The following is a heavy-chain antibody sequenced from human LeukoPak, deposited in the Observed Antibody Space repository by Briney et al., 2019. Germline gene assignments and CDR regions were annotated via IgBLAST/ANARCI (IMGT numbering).Heavy chain of an antibody. Sequence: PSETLSLTCTVSGGSIRSSYYYWGWIRQPPGKGLEWIGSIYDSGSTYYNPSLKSRVTIFVDTSKNQFSLKLISVTAADTAVYHCARQGGDTMVRGVVRDWFDPWGQGTLVTVSS. V-gene: IGHV4-39*01. CDR1: GGSIRSSYYY. D-gene: IGHD3-10*01. J-gene: IGHJ5*02. CDR3: ARQGGDTMVRGVVRDWFDP. CDR2: IYDSGST.